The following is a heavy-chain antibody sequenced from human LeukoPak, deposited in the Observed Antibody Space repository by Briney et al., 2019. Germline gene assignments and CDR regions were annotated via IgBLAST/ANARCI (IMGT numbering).Heavy chain of an antibody. V-gene: IGHV4-34*01. J-gene: IGHJ6*02. Sequence: PSETLSLTCAVYGGSFSGYYWSWIRQPPGKGLEWIGEINHSGSTNYNPSLKSRVTISVDTSKNQLSLKLSSVTAADTAVYYCARGPMIVSWEHYYYYGMDVWGQGTTVTVSS. CDR1: GGSFSGYY. CDR3: ARGPMIVSWEHYYYYGMDV. D-gene: IGHD3-22*01. CDR2: INHSGST.